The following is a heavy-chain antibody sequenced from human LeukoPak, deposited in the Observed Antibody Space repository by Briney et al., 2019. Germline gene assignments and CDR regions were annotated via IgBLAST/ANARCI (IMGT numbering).Heavy chain of an antibody. CDR2: ISSSSSYI. CDR3: ARDQLGVANY. V-gene: IGHV3-21*01. J-gene: IGHJ4*02. CDR1: GLTFSSYS. D-gene: IGHD2-8*01. Sequence: PGGSLRLSCAASGLTFSSYSMNWVRQAPGKGLEWVSSISSSSSYIYYADSVKGRFTISRDNAKNSLYLQMNSLRAEDTAVYYCARDQLGVANYWGQGTLVTVSS.